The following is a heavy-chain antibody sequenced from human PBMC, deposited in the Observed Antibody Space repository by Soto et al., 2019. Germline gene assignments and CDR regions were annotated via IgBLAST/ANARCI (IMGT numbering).Heavy chain of an antibody. D-gene: IGHD7-27*01. CDR1: GGSISNHY. CDR3: TRANWYSEY. CDR2: IYYNGNT. J-gene: IGHJ4*02. V-gene: IGHV4-59*11. Sequence: QVQLQESGPGLVKPSETLSLTCSVSGGSISNHYWSWIQQPPGKGLEWIGYIYYNGNTNYNPSLKSRVPTAVDTSRNQISLKLTTVTAADTAVYYCTRANWYSEYWGQGTLVTVSS.